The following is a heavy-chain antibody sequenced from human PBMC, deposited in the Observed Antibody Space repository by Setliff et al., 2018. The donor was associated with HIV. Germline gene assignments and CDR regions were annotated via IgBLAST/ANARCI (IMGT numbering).Heavy chain of an antibody. CDR1: GFTFSGFA. Sequence: PGGSLRLSCAASGFTFSGFAMTWVRQAPGKGLEWVSSISGSAGSTYYADSVKGRFTISRDNSKNTLYLQMNSLRAEDTAVYYCAKETFYYDSSGYWPEPGYYFDYWGQGTLVTVSS. V-gene: IGHV3-23*01. D-gene: IGHD3-22*01. CDR3: AKETFYYDSSGYWPEPGYYFDY. J-gene: IGHJ4*02. CDR2: ISGSAGST.